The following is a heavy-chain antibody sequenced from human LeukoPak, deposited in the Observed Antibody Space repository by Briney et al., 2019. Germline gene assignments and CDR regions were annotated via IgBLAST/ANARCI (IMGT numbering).Heavy chain of an antibody. Sequence: PSQTLSLTCTVSGGSISSGSYYWSWIRQPAGKGLEWIGRIYTSGSTNYNPSLKSRVTISVDTSKNQFSLKLSSVTAADTAVYYCARGAYDILTGLIDYWGQGTLVTVSS. J-gene: IGHJ4*02. V-gene: IGHV4-61*02. CDR1: GGSISSGSYY. CDR2: IYTSGST. D-gene: IGHD3-9*01. CDR3: ARGAYDILTGLIDY.